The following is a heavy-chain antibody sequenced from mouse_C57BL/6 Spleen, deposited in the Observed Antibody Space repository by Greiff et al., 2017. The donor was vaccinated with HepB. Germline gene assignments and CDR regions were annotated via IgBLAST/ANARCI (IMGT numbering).Heavy chain of an antibody. D-gene: IGHD1-1*01. CDR2: IDPETGGT. Sequence: QVQLQQSGAELVRPGASVTLSCKASGYTFTDYEMHWVKQTPVHGLEWIGAIDPETGGTAYNQKFKGKAILTADKSSSTAYMELRSLTSEDSAVYYCDYYGSSGGYYAMDYWGQGTSVTVSS. V-gene: IGHV1-15*01. CDR1: GYTFTDYE. CDR3: DYYGSSGGYYAMDY. J-gene: IGHJ4*01.